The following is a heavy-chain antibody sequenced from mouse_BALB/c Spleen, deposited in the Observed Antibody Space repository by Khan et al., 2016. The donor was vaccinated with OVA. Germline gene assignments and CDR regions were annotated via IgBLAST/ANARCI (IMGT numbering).Heavy chain of an antibody. J-gene: IGHJ3*01. CDR1: GFNIKDYY. Sequence: VQLQQPGAELVRPGALVKLSCKASGFNIKDYYLHWVKQRPEQGLEWIGWIDPENGNIVYDPKFQGKASITSDTSSNTAYLQLSSLTAEDTAVYYCARSGYVAWFAYWGQGTLVTVSA. V-gene: IGHV14-1*02. CDR2: IDPENGNI. CDR3: ARSGYVAWFAY. D-gene: IGHD2-10*02.